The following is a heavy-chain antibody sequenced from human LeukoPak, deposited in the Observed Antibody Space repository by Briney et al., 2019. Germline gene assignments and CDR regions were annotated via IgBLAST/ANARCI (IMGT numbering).Heavy chain of an antibody. J-gene: IGHJ4*02. Sequence: GGSRRLSCAASGFTFSSFAMHRVRQAPGKGLEWVAVISYDGSNKYYADSVKGRFTISRDNSKNTLYLQMNSLRAEDTAVYYCARDLDYYDSSGYLTYWGQGTLVTVSS. CDR3: ARDLDYYDSSGYLTY. D-gene: IGHD3-22*01. CDR1: GFTFSSFA. V-gene: IGHV3-30-3*01. CDR2: ISYDGSNK.